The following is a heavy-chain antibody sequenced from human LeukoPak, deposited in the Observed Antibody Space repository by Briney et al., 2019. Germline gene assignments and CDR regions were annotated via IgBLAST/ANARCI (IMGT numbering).Heavy chain of an antibody. D-gene: IGHD6-13*01. J-gene: IGHJ4*02. Sequence: EASVKVSCKASGYTLTGYYMHWVRQAPGQGLEWMGGFDPEDGEAIYAQKFQGRVTMTEDTSTDTAYMELSSLRSEDTAVYYCATGGAAGTGSLFDYWGQGTLVTVSS. CDR1: GYTLTGYY. V-gene: IGHV1-24*01. CDR2: FDPEDGEA. CDR3: ATGGAAGTGSLFDY.